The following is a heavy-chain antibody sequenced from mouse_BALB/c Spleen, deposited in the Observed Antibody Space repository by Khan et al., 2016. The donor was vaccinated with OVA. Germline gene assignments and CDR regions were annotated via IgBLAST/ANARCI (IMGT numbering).Heavy chain of an antibody. CDR3: ARVYGGDFDY. CDR1: GYSITSDYA. D-gene: IGHD1-1*01. CDR2: ISYSGNT. Sequence: EVKLLESGPGLVKPSQSLSLTCTVTGYSITSDYAWNWIRQFPGNKLEWMGFISYSGNTNYNPSLKSRISITRSTSKNQFFLQLNSVTTEDTATYDCARVYGGDFDYWGQGTTLTVSS. J-gene: IGHJ2*01. V-gene: IGHV3-2*02.